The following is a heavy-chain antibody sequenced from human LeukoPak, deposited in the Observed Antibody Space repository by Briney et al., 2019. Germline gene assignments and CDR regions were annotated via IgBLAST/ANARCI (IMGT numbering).Heavy chain of an antibody. CDR2: INHSGST. D-gene: IGHD3-16*02. CDR1: GGSFSGYY. J-gene: IGHJ4*02. CDR3: ARSGDDYVWGSYRHDY. V-gene: IGHV4-34*01. Sequence: SETLSLTCAVYGGSFSGYYWSWIRQPPGKGLEWIGEINHSGSTNYNPSLKSRVTISVDTSKNQFSLKLSSVTAADTAVYYCARSGDDYVWGSYRHDYWGQGTLVTVSS.